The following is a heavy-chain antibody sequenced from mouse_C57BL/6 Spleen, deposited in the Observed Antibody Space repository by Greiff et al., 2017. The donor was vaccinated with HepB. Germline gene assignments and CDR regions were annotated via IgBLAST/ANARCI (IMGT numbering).Heavy chain of an antibody. CDR2: ISYDGSN. CDR3: ARYYGNYPWYFDV. D-gene: IGHD2-1*01. Sequence: EVQLQESGPGLVKPSQSLSLTCSVTGYSITSGYYWNWIRQFPGNKLEWMGYISYDGSNNYNPSLKNRISITRDTSKNQFFLKLNSVTTEDTATYYCARYYGNYPWYFDVWGTGTTVTVSS. CDR1: GYSITSGYY. J-gene: IGHJ1*03. V-gene: IGHV3-6*01.